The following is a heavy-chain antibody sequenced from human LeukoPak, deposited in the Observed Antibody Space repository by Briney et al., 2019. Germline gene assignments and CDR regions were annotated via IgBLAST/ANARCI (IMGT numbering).Heavy chain of an antibody. CDR1: GYSISSYY. J-gene: IGHJ4*02. CDR2: IFYSGTT. V-gene: IGHV4-59*01. Sequence: PSETLSLTCTVSGYSISSYYWSWIRQPPGKGLEWIGFIFYSGTTNYNPSLKSRVTISVDTSKNQFSLKLSSVTAADTAVYYCARGLIVGATPPPFDYWGQGTLVTVSS. CDR3: ARGLIVGATPPPFDY. D-gene: IGHD1-26*01.